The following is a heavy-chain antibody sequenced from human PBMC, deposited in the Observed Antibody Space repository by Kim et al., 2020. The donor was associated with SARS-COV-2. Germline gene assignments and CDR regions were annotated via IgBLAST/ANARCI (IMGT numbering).Heavy chain of an antibody. D-gene: IGHD3-10*01. J-gene: IGHJ6*02. CDR3: ARNGVIHYYGSGSDYYGMDV. CDR2: IYYSGST. V-gene: IGHV4-59*13. Sequence: SETLSLTCTVSGGSISSYYWSWIRQPPGKGLEWIGYIYYSGSTNYNPSLKSRVTISVDTSKNQFSLKLSSVTAADTAVYYCARNGVIHYYGSGSDYYGMDVWGQGTTVTVSS. CDR1: GGSISSYY.